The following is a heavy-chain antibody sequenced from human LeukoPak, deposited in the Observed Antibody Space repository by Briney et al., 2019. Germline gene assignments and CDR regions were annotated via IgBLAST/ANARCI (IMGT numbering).Heavy chain of an antibody. Sequence: GGSLRLSCAASGFTFSNFGTYWVRQAPCKGLEWVAVISYDGSNKYYADSVKGRFTISRDNSKNTLYLQMNSLRGEDTAVYYCAKGIVTGYPALDYWGQGTLVTVSS. CDR2: ISYDGSNK. CDR3: AKGIVTGYPALDY. D-gene: IGHD3-9*01. CDR1: GFTFSNFG. J-gene: IGHJ4*02. V-gene: IGHV3-30*18.